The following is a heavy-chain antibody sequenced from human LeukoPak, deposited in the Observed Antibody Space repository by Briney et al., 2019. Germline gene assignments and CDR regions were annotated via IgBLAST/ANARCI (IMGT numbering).Heavy chain of an antibody. CDR3: ARFRGDYYYYYMDV. D-gene: IGHD3-10*01. V-gene: IGHV4-59*12. Sequence: AETLSLTCTVSGGSISSYYWTWIRQLPGKELEWIGYIYDSGSTNYNPSLTSRVTISVDTSKNQFSLKLSSVTAADTAVYYCARFRGDYYYYYMDVWGKGTTVTVSS. CDR1: GGSISSYY. J-gene: IGHJ6*03. CDR2: IYDSGST.